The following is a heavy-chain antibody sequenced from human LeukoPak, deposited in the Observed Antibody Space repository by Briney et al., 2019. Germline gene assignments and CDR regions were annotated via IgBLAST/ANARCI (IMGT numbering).Heavy chain of an antibody. J-gene: IGHJ4*02. V-gene: IGHV4-59*01. Sequence: SETLSLTCTASDDSISRDFWTWIRQPPGKGLEWIGYIRYSGRTEYNPSLKSRVTISIQTSKNQLSLKLTSVTAADTAIHYCARLPDVSGWPFDYWGQGILVTVSS. D-gene: IGHD6-19*01. CDR3: ARLPDVSGWPFDY. CDR1: DDSISRDF. CDR2: IRYSGRT.